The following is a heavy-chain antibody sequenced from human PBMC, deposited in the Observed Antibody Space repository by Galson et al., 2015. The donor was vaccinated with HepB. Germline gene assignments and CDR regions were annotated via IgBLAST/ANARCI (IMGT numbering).Heavy chain of an antibody. D-gene: IGHD2-2*01. V-gene: IGHV1-2*02. CDR1: GYTFSVYY. CDR3: ARGVLPPALDY. Sequence: SVKVSCKASGYTFSVYYIHWVRQAPGQGLEWMGWIIPNSGGTTYSQKFQGRVTVTRDTSINTAYMELSSLRSDDAAVYYCARGVLPPALDYWGQGTLVTVSS. CDR2: IIPNSGGT. J-gene: IGHJ4*02.